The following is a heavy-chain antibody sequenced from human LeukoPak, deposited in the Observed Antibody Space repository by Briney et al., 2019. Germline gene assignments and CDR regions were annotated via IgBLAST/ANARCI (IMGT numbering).Heavy chain of an antibody. V-gene: IGHV1-3*01. D-gene: IGHD6-13*01. CDR2: INAGNGNT. Sequence: ASVKVSRKASGYTFTSYAMHWVRQAPGQRLEWMGWINAGNGNTKYSQKFQGRVTITRDTSASTAYMELSSLRSEDTAVYYCARGASSWYRFDYRGQGTLVTVSS. CDR3: ARGASSWYRFDY. CDR1: GYTFTSYA. J-gene: IGHJ4*02.